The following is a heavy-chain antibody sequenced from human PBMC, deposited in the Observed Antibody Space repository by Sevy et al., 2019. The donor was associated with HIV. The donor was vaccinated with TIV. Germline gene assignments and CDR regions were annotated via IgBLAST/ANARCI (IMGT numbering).Heavy chain of an antibody. J-gene: IGHJ4*02. Sequence: GGSLRLSYVASGFTFTTYSMHWVRQAPGKGLEWVAVISDDGTMKFFADSVKGRFTISRDNSKNTLYLQMNSLRAEDTAVYYCSRSTRAGRPNFDYWGQGALVTVSS. CDR1: GFTFTTYS. CDR3: SRSTRAGRPNFDY. V-gene: IGHV3-30-3*01. D-gene: IGHD6-6*01. CDR2: ISDDGTMK.